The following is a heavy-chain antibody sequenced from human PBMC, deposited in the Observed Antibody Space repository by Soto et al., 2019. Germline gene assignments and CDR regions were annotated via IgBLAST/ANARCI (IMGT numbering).Heavy chain of an antibody. Sequence: PGGSLRLSCAASGFNFSSYAMSWVRQAPGKGLEWVSAISGSGGSTYYADSVKGRFTISRDNSKNTLYLQMNSLRAEDTAVYYCAKDLVRGVIITPNWFDPWGQGTLVTVSS. J-gene: IGHJ5*02. CDR1: GFNFSSYA. D-gene: IGHD3-10*01. V-gene: IGHV3-23*01. CDR3: AKDLVRGVIITPNWFDP. CDR2: ISGSGGST.